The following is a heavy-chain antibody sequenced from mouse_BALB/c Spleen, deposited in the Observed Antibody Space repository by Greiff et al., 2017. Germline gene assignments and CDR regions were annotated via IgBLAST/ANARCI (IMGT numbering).Heavy chain of an antibody. CDR1: GFTFSSYA. J-gene: IGHJ3*01. CDR3: ARGDDYDGVFAY. V-gene: IGHV5-6-5*01. Sequence: EVKLVESGGGLVKPGGSLKLSCAASGFTFSSYAMSWVRQTPEKRLEWVASISRGGSTSYPDSVKGRFTISRDKARNILYLQMSSLRSEDTAMYYSARGDDYDGVFAYWGQGTLVTVAA. D-gene: IGHD2-4*01. CDR2: ISRGGST.